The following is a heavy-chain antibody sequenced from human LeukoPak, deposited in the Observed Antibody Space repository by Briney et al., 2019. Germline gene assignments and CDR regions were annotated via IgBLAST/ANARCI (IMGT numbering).Heavy chain of an antibody. CDR2: INHSGST. CDR3: ARSGSWYWFDP. CDR1: GGSISGYY. Sequence: SETLSLTCTVSGGSISGYYWSWIRQPPGKGLEWIGEINHSGSTNYNPSLKSRVTISVDTSKNQFSLKLSSVTAADTAVYYCARSGSWYWFDPWGQGTLVTVSS. J-gene: IGHJ5*02. D-gene: IGHD6-13*01. V-gene: IGHV4-34*01.